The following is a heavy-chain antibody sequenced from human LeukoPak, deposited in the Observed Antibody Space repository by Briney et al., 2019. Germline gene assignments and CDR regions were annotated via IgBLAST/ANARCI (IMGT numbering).Heavy chain of an antibody. J-gene: IGHJ4*02. D-gene: IGHD6-6*01. CDR2: INHSGST. Sequence: PGGSLRLSCAASGFTFSSYWMHWVRQPPGKGLEWIGEINHSGSTNYNPSLKSRVTISVDTSKNQFSLKLSSVTAADTAVYYCASGLYSSSSYWGQGTLVTVSS. CDR1: GFTFSSYW. V-gene: IGHV4-34*01. CDR3: ASGLYSSSSY.